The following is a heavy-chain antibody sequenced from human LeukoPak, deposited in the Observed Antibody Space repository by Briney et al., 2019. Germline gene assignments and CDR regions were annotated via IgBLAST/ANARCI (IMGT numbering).Heavy chain of an antibody. Sequence: GESLKISCKGSGYTLTTYWIGWVRQMPGKGLEWMGIIYPEDSDTKYNPSFQGQITISTDKYTNTAYLQWSSLKASDTAIYYCANTYYYDGSFDYWGLGTLVTVSS. V-gene: IGHV5-51*01. D-gene: IGHD3-22*01. J-gene: IGHJ4*02. CDR1: GYTLTTYW. CDR2: IYPEDSDT. CDR3: ANTYYYDGSFDY.